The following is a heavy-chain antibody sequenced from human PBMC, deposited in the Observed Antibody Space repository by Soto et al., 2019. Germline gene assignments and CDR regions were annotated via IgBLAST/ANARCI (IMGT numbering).Heavy chain of an antibody. V-gene: IGHV3-23*01. D-gene: IGHD2-15*01. CDR3: AKDLGAGGGSCFDC. CDR1: GFTFSRYA. Sequence: EVQLLEFGGGLVQPGGSLRLSCAPSGFTFSRYAMSWVRQAPGKGLEWVSAISGSGGNTYYADSVKGRFTISRDNSTNTLWLQMNSLRAEDTATYYCAKDLGAGGGSCFDCWGQGTLVTVSS. J-gene: IGHJ5*01. CDR2: ISGSGGNT.